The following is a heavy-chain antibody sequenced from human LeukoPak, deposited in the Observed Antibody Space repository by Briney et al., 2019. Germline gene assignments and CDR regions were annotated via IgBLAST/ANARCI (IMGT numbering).Heavy chain of an antibody. J-gene: IGHJ4*02. CDR3: ARGTYYDFSRPYYFDY. Sequence: GGSLRLSCAASGFTFSSYWMHWVRQAPGKGLVWVSRINTDGSSTNYADSVKGRFTISRDNAKKTLYLQMNSLRAEDTAVYYCARGTYYDFSRPYYFDYWGQGTLVTVSS. D-gene: IGHD3-3*01. CDR1: GFTFSSYW. V-gene: IGHV3-74*01. CDR2: INTDGSST.